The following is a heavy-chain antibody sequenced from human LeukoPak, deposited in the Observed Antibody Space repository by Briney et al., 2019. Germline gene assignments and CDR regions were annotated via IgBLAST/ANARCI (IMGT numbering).Heavy chain of an antibody. V-gene: IGHV4-31*03. J-gene: IGHJ5*02. Sequence: SETLSLTCTVSGGSISSGGYYWSWIRQHPGKGLEWIGYIYYSGSTYYNPSLKSRVTISVDTSKNQFSLKLSSVTAADTAVYYCARDHPGVVITKVPFPWGQGTLVTVSS. D-gene: IGHD3-22*01. CDR1: GGSISSGGYY. CDR2: IYYSGST. CDR3: ARDHPGVVITKVPFP.